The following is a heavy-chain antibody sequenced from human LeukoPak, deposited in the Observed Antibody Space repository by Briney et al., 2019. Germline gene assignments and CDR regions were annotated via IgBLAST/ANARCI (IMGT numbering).Heavy chain of an antibody. CDR3: ARHQLRGPPAY. CDR1: GFTFSSYW. CDR2: IRGDGNEK. V-gene: IGHV3-7*01. D-gene: IGHD5-24*01. J-gene: IGHJ4*02. Sequence: GGSLRLSCAASGFTFSSYWMSWVRQAPGKGLEWLANIRGDGNEKYYVDSVKGRFAISRDNAQNSLYLQMNSPRAEDTAVYYCARHQLRGPPAYWGQGTLVTVSS.